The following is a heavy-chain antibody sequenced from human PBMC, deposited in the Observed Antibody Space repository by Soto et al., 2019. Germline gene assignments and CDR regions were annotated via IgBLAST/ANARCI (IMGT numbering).Heavy chain of an antibody. J-gene: IGHJ6*02. CDR1: GFTFSSYW. CDR3: ARDPYNYGDYGYGMDV. V-gene: IGHV3-7*05. D-gene: IGHD2-21*01. Sequence: GGSLRLSCVVSGFTFSSYWMSWVRQAPGKGLEWVANIKEDGSEKVYVDSVKGRFTISRDNAENSLSLQMNSLRAEDAAVYYCARDPYNYGDYGYGMDVWGQGTTVTVSS. CDR2: IKEDGSEK.